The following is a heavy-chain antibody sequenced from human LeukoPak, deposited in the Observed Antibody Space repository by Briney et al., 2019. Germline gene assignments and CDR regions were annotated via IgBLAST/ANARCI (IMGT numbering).Heavy chain of an antibody. Sequence: ASVKVSCKASGYTFTGYYMHWVRQAPGQGLEWMGWINPNSGNTGYAQKFQGRVTITRNTSISTAYMELSSLRSEDTAVYYCARDFQWELPVFDPWGQGTLVTVSS. CDR2: INPNSGNT. CDR1: GYTFTGYY. CDR3: ARDFQWELPVFDP. J-gene: IGHJ5*02. D-gene: IGHD1-26*01. V-gene: IGHV1-8*03.